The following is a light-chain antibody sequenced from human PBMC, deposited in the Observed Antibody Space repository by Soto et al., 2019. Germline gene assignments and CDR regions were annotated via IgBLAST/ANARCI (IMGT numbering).Light chain of an antibody. Sequence: DIQITHSPSSLSASVGDRVIITCRSSQSVSGYLNWYQKKPGKPPKLLIYTASSLQGGVPSRFSGSGSGTDFTLTINSLQPEDFATYYCQQSFGPLWTFGQGTKVDIK. CDR1: QSVSGY. CDR2: TAS. CDR3: QQSFGPLWT. J-gene: IGKJ1*01. V-gene: IGKV1-39*01.